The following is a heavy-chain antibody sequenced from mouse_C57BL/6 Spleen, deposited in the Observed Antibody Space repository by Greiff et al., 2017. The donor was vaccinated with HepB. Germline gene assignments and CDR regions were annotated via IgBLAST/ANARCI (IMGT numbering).Heavy chain of an antibody. V-gene: IGHV1-5*01. CDR2: IYPGNSDT. CDR3: TRERGRFDYFDD. J-gene: IGHJ2*01. Sequence: EVQLQQSGTELARPGASVKMSCTTSGFTFTSYWMHWVKQRPGQGLEWIGAIYPGNSDTSYNQKFKGKAKLTAVTSASTAYMELSSLTNEDTAVYYCTRERGRFDYFDDWGQGTTVTVSS. CDR1: GFTFTSYW.